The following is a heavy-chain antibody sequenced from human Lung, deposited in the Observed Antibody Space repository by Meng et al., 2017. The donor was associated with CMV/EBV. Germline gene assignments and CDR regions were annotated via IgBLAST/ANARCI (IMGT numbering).Heavy chain of an antibody. CDR1: GGSISSGGFY. Sequence: QGQLQESGPGLVKPSQTLSLTCTVSGGSISSGGFYWSWIRHHPGKGLEWIGYIYYSGSTYYNPSLRSRVAISIDTSKNQFSLKLTSVTAADTAVYFCARTNYGDYNWFDPWGQGTLVTVSS. D-gene: IGHD4-17*01. J-gene: IGHJ5*02. CDR2: IYYSGST. V-gene: IGHV4-31*03. CDR3: ARTNYGDYNWFDP.